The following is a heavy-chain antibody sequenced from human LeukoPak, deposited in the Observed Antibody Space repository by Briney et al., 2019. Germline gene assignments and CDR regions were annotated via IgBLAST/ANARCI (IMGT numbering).Heavy chain of an antibody. CDR2: IYYSGST. CDR1: GGSISSSSYY. Sequence: PSETLSLTCTVSGGSISSSSYYWGWIRQPPGKGLEWIGSIYYSGSTYYNLSLKSRVTISVDTSKNQFFLKLSSVTAADTAVYYCARRASSIAARVSFDYWGQGTLVTVSS. CDR3: ARRASSIAARVSFDY. D-gene: IGHD6-6*01. J-gene: IGHJ4*02. V-gene: IGHV4-39*01.